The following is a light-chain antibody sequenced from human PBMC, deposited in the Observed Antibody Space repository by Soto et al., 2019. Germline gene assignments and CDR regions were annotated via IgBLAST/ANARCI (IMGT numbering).Light chain of an antibody. CDR3: QQRFTWPPFT. Sequence: EVVLTQSPATLSLSPGERATLFCRANESVNDYLAWYQQRPGQAPRLLIFDASNRALGIPARFSASGSRRDFTLTSSSLEPEDFAVYYCQQRFTWPPFTFGPGTKVDF. CDR2: DAS. CDR1: ESVNDY. V-gene: IGKV3-11*02. J-gene: IGKJ3*01.